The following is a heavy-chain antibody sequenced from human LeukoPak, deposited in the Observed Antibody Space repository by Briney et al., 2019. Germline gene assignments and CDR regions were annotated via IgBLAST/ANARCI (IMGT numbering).Heavy chain of an antibody. Sequence: PGGSLRLSCAASGFTFSSYNMNWVRQAPGKGLEWVSSISSTSRSYIYYADSVKGRFTISRDNAKNSLYLQMNSLRAEDTAVYYCAREHSGYDFPGRDYYHMDVWGKGTTVTVSS. J-gene: IGHJ6*03. CDR3: AREHSGYDFPGRDYYHMDV. CDR2: ISSTSRSYI. CDR1: GFTFSSYN. V-gene: IGHV3-21*01. D-gene: IGHD5-12*01.